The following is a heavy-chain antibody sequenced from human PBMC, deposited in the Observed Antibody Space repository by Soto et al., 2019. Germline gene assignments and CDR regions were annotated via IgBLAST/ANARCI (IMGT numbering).Heavy chain of an antibody. CDR2: INHSGST. Sequence: QVQLQQWGAGLLKPSETLSLTCAVYGGSFSGYYWSWIRQPPGKGLEWIGEINHSGSTNYNPSLKSRLTISVDTSTNRFSLKLSSVAAADTAVYYCARGRLGYCSGGSCYSRDFAFDIWGQGTMVTVSS. CDR3: ARGRLGYCSGGSCYSRDFAFDI. V-gene: IGHV4-34*01. J-gene: IGHJ3*02. CDR1: GGSFSGYY. D-gene: IGHD2-15*01.